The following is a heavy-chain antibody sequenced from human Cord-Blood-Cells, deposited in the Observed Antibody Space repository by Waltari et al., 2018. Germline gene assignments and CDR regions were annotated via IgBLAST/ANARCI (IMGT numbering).Heavy chain of an antibody. V-gene: IGHV4-34*01. CDR2: INHSGST. Sequence: QVQLQQWGAGLLKPSETLSLTCAVYGGSFSGYYWSWIRQPPGKGLEWIGEINHSGSTNYSPSLKSRVTISVDTSKNQFSLKLSSVTAADTAVYYCAGSLGSGYYVPDAFDIWGQGTMVTVSS. D-gene: IGHD3-3*01. CDR3: AGSLGSGYYVPDAFDI. CDR1: GGSFSGYY. J-gene: IGHJ3*02.